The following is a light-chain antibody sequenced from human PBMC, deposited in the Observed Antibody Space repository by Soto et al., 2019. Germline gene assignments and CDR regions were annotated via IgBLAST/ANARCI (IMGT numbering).Light chain of an antibody. Sequence: EIVLTQSPATLSLSPGERATLSCRASQSVGSYLAWYQQKPGQAPRLLICDASTRATGIPARFSGSGSGTDFTLTISSLEPEDFAVYTCQQRSNWPRGITFGQGTRLEMK. CDR1: QSVGSY. CDR3: QQRSNWPRGIT. V-gene: IGKV3-11*01. CDR2: DAS. J-gene: IGKJ5*01.